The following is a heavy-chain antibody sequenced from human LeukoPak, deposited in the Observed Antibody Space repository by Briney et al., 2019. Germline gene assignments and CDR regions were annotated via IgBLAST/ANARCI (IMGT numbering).Heavy chain of an antibody. CDR1: EFTFSNYG. V-gene: IGHV3-30*02. J-gene: IGHJ4*02. CDR2: IRYDGSNK. D-gene: IGHD3-22*01. Sequence: PGGSLRLSCAASEFTFSNYGMHWVRQAPGKGLEWVAFIRYDGSNKYYADSVKGRFTISRDNSKNTLYLQMNSLRVEDTAVYYCATLPYYYDSSGSYYFDYWGQGTLVTVSS. CDR3: ATLPYYYDSSGSYYFDY.